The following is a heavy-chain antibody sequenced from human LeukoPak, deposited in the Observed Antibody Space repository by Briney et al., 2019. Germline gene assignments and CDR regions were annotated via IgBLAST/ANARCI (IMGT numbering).Heavy chain of an antibody. V-gene: IGHV3-30-3*01. CDR2: ISYDGSNK. D-gene: IGHD5-12*01. CDR1: GFTFSSYA. J-gene: IGHJ4*02. CDR3: ARVRSLRLYGDY. Sequence: GRSLRLSYSASGFTFSSYAMHWVRQAPGKGLEWVAVISYDGSNKYYADSVKGRFTISRDNSKNTLYLQMNSLRAEDTAVYYCARVRSLRLYGDYWGQGTLVTVSS.